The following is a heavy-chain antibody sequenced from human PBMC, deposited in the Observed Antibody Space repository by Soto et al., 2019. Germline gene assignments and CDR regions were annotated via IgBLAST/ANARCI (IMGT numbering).Heavy chain of an antibody. CDR2: ISWDGGST. V-gene: IGHV3-43*01. Sequence: GGSLRLSCAASGFTFDDYTMHWVRQAPGKGLEWVSLISWDGGSTYYADSVKGRFTISRDNSKNSLYLQMNSLRTEDTALYYCAKDMGYYYYGMDVWGQGTTVTVSS. CDR3: AKDMGYYYYGMDV. J-gene: IGHJ6*02. CDR1: GFTFDDYT.